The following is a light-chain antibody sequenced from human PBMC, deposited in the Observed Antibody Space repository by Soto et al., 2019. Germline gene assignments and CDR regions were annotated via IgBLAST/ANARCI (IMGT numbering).Light chain of an antibody. J-gene: IGLJ1*01. CDR1: SSDVGSYNR. Sequence: QSALTQPPSVSGSPGQSVTISCTGTSSDVGSYNRVSWYQQPPGTAPKLMIYEVSNRPSGVPDRFSGSKSGNTASLTISGLHAEDEADYYCSLYTSSSTYVFGNGTKVTVL. CDR2: EVS. CDR3: SLYTSSSTYV. V-gene: IGLV2-18*01.